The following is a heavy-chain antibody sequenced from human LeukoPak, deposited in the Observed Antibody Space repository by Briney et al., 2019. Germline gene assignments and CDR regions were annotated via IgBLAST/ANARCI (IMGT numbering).Heavy chain of an antibody. V-gene: IGHV4-31*03. Sequence: PSETLSLTCTVSGGSISSGGYYWSWIRQHPGKCLEWIGYIYYSGSTYYNPSLKSRVTISVDTSKNQFSLKLSSVTAADTAVYYCARGADTAMVSDAFDIWGQGTMVTVSS. J-gene: IGHJ3*02. CDR3: ARGADTAMVSDAFDI. CDR1: GGSISSGGYY. D-gene: IGHD5-18*01. CDR2: IYYSGST.